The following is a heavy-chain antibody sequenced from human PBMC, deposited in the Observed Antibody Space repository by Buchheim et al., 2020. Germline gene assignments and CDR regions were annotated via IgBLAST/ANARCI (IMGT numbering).Heavy chain of an antibody. CDR3: ARGTVTDRYDFWSGNAPGYFDY. V-gene: IGHV3-11*01. D-gene: IGHD3-3*01. Sequence: QVQLVESGGGLVKPGGSLRLSCAASGFTFSDYYMSWIRQAPGKGLEWVSYISSSGSTIYYADSVKGRFTISRDNAKNSLYLQMNSLRAEDTSVYYCARGTVTDRYDFWSGNAPGYFDYWGQGTL. CDR1: GFTFSDYY. CDR2: ISSSGSTI. J-gene: IGHJ4*02.